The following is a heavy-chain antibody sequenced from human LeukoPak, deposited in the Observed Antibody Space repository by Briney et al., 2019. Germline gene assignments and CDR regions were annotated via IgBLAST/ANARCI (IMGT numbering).Heavy chain of an antibody. CDR2: INPNSGGT. CDR3: ARGGGMYSGSYTDY. J-gene: IGHJ4*02. Sequence: GASVQVSFNASCYTFTGYYMHWVRPAPGQGVEWMGWINPNSGGTNFAQMFQGRVTMTRDTSISTAYMELSRLRSDYTAVYYCARGGGMYSGSYTDYWGQGTLVTVSS. V-gene: IGHV1-2*02. CDR1: CYTFTGYY. D-gene: IGHD1-26*01.